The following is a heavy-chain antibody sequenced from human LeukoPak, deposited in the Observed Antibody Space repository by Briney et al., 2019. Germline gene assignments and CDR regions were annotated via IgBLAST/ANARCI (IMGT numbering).Heavy chain of an antibody. V-gene: IGHV3-74*01. J-gene: IGHJ5*02. CDR3: AKDLSWNTADR. CDR2: INRDRTTT. CDR1: GFTYSNYW. Sequence: PGGSLRLSCVVSGFTYSNYWMDWVRQAPGKGPVWVSSINRDRTTTDYADSVKGRFTISRDNAKTLMYLQMNGMSADDTDVYYCAKDLSWNTADRWGQGTLVTVSS. D-gene: IGHD1/OR15-1a*01.